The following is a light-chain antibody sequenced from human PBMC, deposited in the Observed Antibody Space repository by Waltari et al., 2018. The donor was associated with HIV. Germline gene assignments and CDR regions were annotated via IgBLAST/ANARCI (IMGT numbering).Light chain of an antibody. CDR3: QQRRAFPPT. Sequence: EIVLPQSPPTLSLPPGALATISCRASENHEIFLGWFQQKPGQPRRLLVYNGSKRATGIPSRFTGSGSGTDFTLTITSLEPEDFAFYFCQQRRAFPPTFGGGTKVEIK. CDR1: ENHEIF. CDR2: NGS. J-gene: IGKJ4*01. V-gene: IGKV3-11*01.